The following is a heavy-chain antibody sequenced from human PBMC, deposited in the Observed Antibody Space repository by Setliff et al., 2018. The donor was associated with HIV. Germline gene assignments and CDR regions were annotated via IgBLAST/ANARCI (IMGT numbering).Heavy chain of an antibody. CDR3: ARNSKNWNYPVEYYDYYMDV. J-gene: IGHJ6*03. V-gene: IGHV4-31*03. CDR2: IHYSGST. D-gene: IGHD1-7*01. CDR1: GGSISSGGYY. Sequence: SETLSLTCTVSGGSISSGGYYWRWIPQHPGKGLEWLGYIHYSGSTYFNPSLKSRVTISLDTFKNQFSLKVSSMTAADTAVYYCARNSKNWNYPVEYYDYYMDVWGTGTTVTVSS.